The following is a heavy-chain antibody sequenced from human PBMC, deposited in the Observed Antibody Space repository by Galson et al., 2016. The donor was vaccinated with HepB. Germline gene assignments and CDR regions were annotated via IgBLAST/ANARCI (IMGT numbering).Heavy chain of an antibody. J-gene: IGHJ5*02. D-gene: IGHD3-10*01. V-gene: IGHV5-51*01. CDR2: IYPGDSDT. CDR1: GNNFTTYW. CDR3: ARVLGQNHFYP. Sequence: QSGAEVKKPGESLMISCKGSGNNFTTYWIGWVRQMPGKGLEWMGVIYPGDSDTTYSPSFQGQVTISVDRSTSTAYLQWNRLKAADTAMYYCARVLGQNHFYPWGQGTLVTVSS.